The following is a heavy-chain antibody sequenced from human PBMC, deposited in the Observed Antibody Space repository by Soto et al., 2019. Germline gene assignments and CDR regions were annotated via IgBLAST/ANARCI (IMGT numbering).Heavy chain of an antibody. CDR2: IYYSGST. CDR3: ARDAYPRIAAAGTMEV. J-gene: IGHJ6*03. CDR1: GVSISSNTYY. D-gene: IGHD6-13*01. V-gene: IGHV4-39*01. Sequence: SETLSLTCTVSGVSISSNTYYWGWIRQPPGKGLEWIGSIYYSGSTYYNPSLKSRVTISADTSKNQFSLKLSSVTAADTAVYYCARDAYPRIAAAGTMEVWGKGTTVTVSS.